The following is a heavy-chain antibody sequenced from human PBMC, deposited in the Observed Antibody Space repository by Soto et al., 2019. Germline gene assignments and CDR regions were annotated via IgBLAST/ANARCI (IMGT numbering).Heavy chain of an antibody. Sequence: SETLSLTCAVYGGSFGGYYWSWIRQPPGKGLEWIGEINHSGSTNYNPSLKSRVTISVDTSKNQFSLKLSSVTAADTAVYYCARETRIVGATRAEDAFDIWGQGTMVTVSS. CDR3: ARETRIVGATRAEDAFDI. CDR1: GGSFGGYY. CDR2: INHSGST. J-gene: IGHJ3*02. V-gene: IGHV4-34*01. D-gene: IGHD1-26*01.